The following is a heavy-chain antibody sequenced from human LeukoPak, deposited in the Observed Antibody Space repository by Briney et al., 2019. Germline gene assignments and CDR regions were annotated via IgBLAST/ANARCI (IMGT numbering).Heavy chain of an antibody. D-gene: IGHD3-22*01. CDR2: FSSGGNS. CDR1: GFTFSSYG. J-gene: IGHJ4*02. V-gene: IGHV3-23*01. Sequence: GGSLRLSCTASGFTFSSYGMSWVRKAPGKGLNWFSPFSSGGNSNYADSVTGRFTISRDNSKNTLYLQMNSLRAEDTAVYYCAKDRYSDNTGHHYENEYWGQGTLVTVSS. CDR3: AKDRYSDNTGHHYENEY.